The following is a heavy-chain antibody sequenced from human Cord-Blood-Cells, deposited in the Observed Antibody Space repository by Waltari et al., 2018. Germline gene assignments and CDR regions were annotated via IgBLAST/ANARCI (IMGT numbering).Heavy chain of an antibody. CDR1: GGSISSGGYY. CDR3: ASGPPPGDYDFWSGYYFDY. D-gene: IGHD3-3*01. V-gene: IGHV4-31*03. Sequence: QVQLQESGPGLVKPSQPLSLTCTVSGGSISSGGYYWSWLRQHPGKGLEWIGYIYYSGSTYYNPSLKSRVTISVDTSKNQFSLKLSSVTAADTAVYYCASGPPPGDYDFWSGYYFDYWGQGTLVTVSS. J-gene: IGHJ4*02. CDR2: IYYSGST.